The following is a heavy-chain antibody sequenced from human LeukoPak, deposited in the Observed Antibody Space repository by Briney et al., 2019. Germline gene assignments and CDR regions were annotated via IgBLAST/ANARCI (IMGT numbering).Heavy chain of an antibody. CDR3: ARRTRNSSSLDY. CDR1: GGSISSSSSY. J-gene: IGHJ4*02. CDR2: IYYSGST. Sequence: SETLSLTCSVSGGSISSSSSYWGWIRQPPGRGLEWIGSIYYSGSTYYNPSLKSRVTISVDTSKNQFSLKLSSVTAADTAVYYCARRTRNSSSLDYWGQGTLVTVSS. D-gene: IGHD6-6*01. V-gene: IGHV4-39*01.